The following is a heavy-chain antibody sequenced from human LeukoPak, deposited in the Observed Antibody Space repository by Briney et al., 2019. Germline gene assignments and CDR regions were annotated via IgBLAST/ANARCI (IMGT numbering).Heavy chain of an antibody. D-gene: IGHD3-22*01. V-gene: IGHV4-39*01. CDR3: ARLATMIVPNTPVFPGVLGAFDI. CDR2: IYYSGST. J-gene: IGHJ3*02. CDR1: GGSISSSSYY. Sequence: SETLSLTCTVSGGSISSSSYYWGWIRQPPGKGLEWIGSIYYSGSTYYNPSLKSRVTISVDTSKNQFSLKLSSVTAADTAVYYCARLATMIVPNTPVFPGVLGAFDIWGQGTMVTVSS.